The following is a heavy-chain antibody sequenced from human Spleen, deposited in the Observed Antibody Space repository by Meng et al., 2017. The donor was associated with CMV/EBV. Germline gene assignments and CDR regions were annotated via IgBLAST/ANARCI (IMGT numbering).Heavy chain of an antibody. J-gene: IGHJ4*02. Sequence: SGDSITTNNYYWAWIRQPPVKGLEWIGSVYYNGNTYYNPSLQSRVTISIDTSKEQFSLRLSSVTAADTAVYFCARHGYGGYDFFDYWGQGNLVTVSS. CDR1: GDSITTNNYY. CDR3: ARHGYGGYDFFDY. D-gene: IGHD5-12*01. V-gene: IGHV4-39*01. CDR2: VYYNGNT.